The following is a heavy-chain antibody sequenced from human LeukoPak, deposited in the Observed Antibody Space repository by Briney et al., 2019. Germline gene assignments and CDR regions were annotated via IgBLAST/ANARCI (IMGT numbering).Heavy chain of an antibody. D-gene: IGHD6-19*01. CDR1: GFIFNSYV. CDR3: ARDAVAVTGQFDF. V-gene: IGHV3-30*01. Sequence: GGSLRLSCEASGFIFNSYVVHWVRQAPGKGLEWVALISYDGTKKYYADSVKGRFTISRDSSKNTLLPQMNSLRPEDTAVYFCARDAVAVTGQFDFWGHGTLVTVSS. CDR2: ISYDGTKK. J-gene: IGHJ4*01.